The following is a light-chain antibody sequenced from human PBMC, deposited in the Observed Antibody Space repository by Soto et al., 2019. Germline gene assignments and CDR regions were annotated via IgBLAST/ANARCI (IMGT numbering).Light chain of an antibody. CDR1: SSDVGGYKF. CDR3: ASYSRSSTLSV. CDR2: EVS. Sequence: QSVLTQAASVSGSPGQSITISCTGTSSDVGGYKFVSWYQHHPGKAPKLMISEVSNRPSGVSNRFSGSKSGNTASLTISGLQVADEADYYCASYSRSSTLSVFGTGTKVTVL. J-gene: IGLJ1*01. V-gene: IGLV2-14*01.